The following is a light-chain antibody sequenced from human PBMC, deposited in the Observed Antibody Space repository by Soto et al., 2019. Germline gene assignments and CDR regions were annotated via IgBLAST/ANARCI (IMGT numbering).Light chain of an antibody. Sequence: EIVLTQSPGTLSLSPGERATLSCRASQSVSSSYLAWYQQKPGQAPRLLIYGASSRATGIPDRFSGSGSGTDFTLTISRLAPEDFAVYFCQQYGNSPPNTFGQGTKVEIK. CDR2: GAS. CDR1: QSVSSSY. V-gene: IGKV3-20*01. CDR3: QQYGNSPPNT. J-gene: IGKJ2*01.